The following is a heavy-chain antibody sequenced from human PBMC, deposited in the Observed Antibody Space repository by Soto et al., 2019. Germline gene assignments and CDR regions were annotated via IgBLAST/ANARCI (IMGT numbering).Heavy chain of an antibody. D-gene: IGHD3-22*01. CDR1: GGTFSSYA. Sequence: SVKVSCKASGGTFSSYAISWVRQAPGQGLEWMGGIIPIFGTANYAQKFQGRVTITADESTSTAYMELSSLRSEDTAVYYCARMYDSSGYYYPDAFDIWGQGTMVTVSS. J-gene: IGHJ3*02. V-gene: IGHV1-69*13. CDR2: IIPIFGTA. CDR3: ARMYDSSGYYYPDAFDI.